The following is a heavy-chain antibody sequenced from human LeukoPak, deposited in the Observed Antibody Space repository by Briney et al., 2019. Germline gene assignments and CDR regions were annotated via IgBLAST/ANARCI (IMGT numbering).Heavy chain of an antibody. V-gene: IGHV1-69*13. D-gene: IGHD3-9*01. Sequence: SVKVSCKASGGTFSSYAISWVRQAPGQGLEWMGGIIPIFGTANYAQKFQGRVTITADESTSTAYMELSSLRSEDTAVYYCARDRGTYYDILTGLFDYWGQGTLVTVSS. CDR1: GGTFSSYA. CDR2: IIPIFGTA. J-gene: IGHJ4*02. CDR3: ARDRGTYYDILTGLFDY.